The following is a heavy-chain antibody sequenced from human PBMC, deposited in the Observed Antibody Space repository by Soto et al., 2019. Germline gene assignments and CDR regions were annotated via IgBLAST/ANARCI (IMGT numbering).Heavy chain of an antibody. CDR1: GFTFDDYA. Sequence: QPGGSLRLSCAASGFTFDDYAMHWVRQAPGKGLEWVSGISWNSGSIGYADSVKGRFTISRDNAKNSLYLQMNSLRAEDTALYYCAKDKERVSRGSGWYYYGMDVWGQGTTVTVSS. J-gene: IGHJ6*02. CDR2: ISWNSGSI. CDR3: AKDKERVSRGSGWYYYGMDV. V-gene: IGHV3-9*01. D-gene: IGHD6-19*01.